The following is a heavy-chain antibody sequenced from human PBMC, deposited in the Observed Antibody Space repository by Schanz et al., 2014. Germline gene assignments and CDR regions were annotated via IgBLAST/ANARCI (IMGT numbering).Heavy chain of an antibody. V-gene: IGHV3-23*04. CDR1: GFTFSSYS. J-gene: IGHJ4*02. CDR3: AKDPSHGDYDYYFDY. Sequence: VQLVESGGGLVRPGGSLRLSCAASGFTFSSYSMNWVRQAPGKGLEWVSALSGSGGSTYYADSVKGRFTISRDNSKNTLYLQMNSLRAEDTAVYYCAKDPSHGDYDYYFDYWGQGTLVTVSS. D-gene: IGHD3-22*01. CDR2: LSGSGGST.